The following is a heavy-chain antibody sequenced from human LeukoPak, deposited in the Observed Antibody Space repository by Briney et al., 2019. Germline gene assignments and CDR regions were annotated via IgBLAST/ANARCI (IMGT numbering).Heavy chain of an antibody. V-gene: IGHV3-33*01. CDR1: GFTFSSYG. Sequence: GGSLRLSCAASGFTFSSYGMHWVRQAPGKGLEWVAVIWYDGSNKYYADSVKGRFTISRDNSKNTLYLQMNSLRAEDTAVYYCARDYIAVAGTHYYYGMGVWGQGTTVTVSS. J-gene: IGHJ6*02. CDR2: IWYDGSNK. CDR3: ARDYIAVAGTHYYYGMGV. D-gene: IGHD6-19*01.